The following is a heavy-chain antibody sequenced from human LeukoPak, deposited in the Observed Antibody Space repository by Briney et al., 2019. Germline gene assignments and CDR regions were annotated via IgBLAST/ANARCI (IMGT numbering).Heavy chain of an antibody. CDR3: ARAPSYYDFWSGYSYNWFDP. J-gene: IGHJ5*02. CDR2: IYHDGGI. CDR1: GGSITSGGYY. Sequence: SETLSLTCTVSGGSITSGGYYWTWVRQFPGKGLEWIGFIYHDGGIYYNPSLKSRVTISVDTSKNQFSLKLSSVTAADTAVYYCARAPSYYDFWSGYSYNWFDPWGQGTLVTVSS. D-gene: IGHD3-3*01. V-gene: IGHV4-31*03.